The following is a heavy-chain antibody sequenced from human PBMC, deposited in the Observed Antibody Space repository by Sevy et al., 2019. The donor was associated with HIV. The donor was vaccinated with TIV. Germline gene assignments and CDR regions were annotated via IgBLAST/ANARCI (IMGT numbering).Heavy chain of an antibody. J-gene: IGHJ6*02. CDR2: ISSSGSTI. V-gene: IGHV3-48*03. CDR1: GFTFSSYE. CDR3: AREEIRGMDV. Sequence: GGSLRLSCVASGFTFSSYEMNWVRQAPGKGLEWVSYISSSGSTIYYADSVKGRFTISRDNAKNSLYLQMNSLRAEDTAVYYCAREEIRGMDVWGQGTTVTVSS. D-gene: IGHD4-17*01.